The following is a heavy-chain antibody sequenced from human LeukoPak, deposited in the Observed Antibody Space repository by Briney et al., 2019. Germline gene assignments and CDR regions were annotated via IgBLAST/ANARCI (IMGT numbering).Heavy chain of an antibody. V-gene: IGHV3-30*14. J-gene: IGHJ4*02. D-gene: IGHD6-19*01. Sequence: GRSLRLSCAASGFTFSSYAMHWVRQAPGKGLEWVASINHNGNMNYYVDSVKGRFTISRDNSKNTLYLQMNSLRAEDTAVYYCARGLAVAGMGMWSYYFDYWGQGTLVTVSS. CDR2: INHNGNMN. CDR3: ARGLAVAGMGMWSYYFDY. CDR1: GFTFSSYA.